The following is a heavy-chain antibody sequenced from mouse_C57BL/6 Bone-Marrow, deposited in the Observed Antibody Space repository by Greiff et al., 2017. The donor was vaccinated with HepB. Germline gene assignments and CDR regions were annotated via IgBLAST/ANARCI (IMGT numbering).Heavy chain of an antibody. Sequence: VQLQQSGAELARPGASVKLSCKASGYTFKSYGISWVKQRTGQGLEWIGEIYPRSGNTYYNEKFKGKATLTADKSSSTAYMELRSLTSEDSAVYFCARERGYGPFAYWGQGTLVTVSA. CDR1: GYTFKSYG. V-gene: IGHV1-81*01. CDR3: ARERGYGPFAY. J-gene: IGHJ3*01. D-gene: IGHD2-2*01. CDR2: IYPRSGNT.